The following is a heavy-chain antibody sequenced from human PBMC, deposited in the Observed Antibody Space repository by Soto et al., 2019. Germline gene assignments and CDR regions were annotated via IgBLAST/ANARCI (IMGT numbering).Heavy chain of an antibody. J-gene: IGHJ3*02. CDR3: ARQWGWIGEYAAFDM. V-gene: IGHV4-61*05. CDR2: IFYRGNT. CDR1: GGSISSRSYY. D-gene: IGHD2-15*01. Sequence: SETLSLTCTVSGGSISSRSYYWSWIRQPPGKGLEWIGYIFYRGNTNSNPSLKSRATISLDVSRNQLSLNLSSVTAADTAVYYCARQWGWIGEYAAFDMWGQGTQVTVSS.